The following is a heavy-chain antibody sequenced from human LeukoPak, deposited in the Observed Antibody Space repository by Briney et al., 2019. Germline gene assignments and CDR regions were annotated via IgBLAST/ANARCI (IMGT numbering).Heavy chain of an antibody. V-gene: IGHV3-23*01. CDR2: ISGSGGST. Sequence: GGSLRLSCAASGFTFTNYAVSWVRQAPGKGLEWVSAISGSGGSTYYADSVKGRFTISRDNSKNTLYLQMNSLRADDTAVYYCARSRDGSLDYWGQGTLVTVSS. D-gene: IGHD5-24*01. J-gene: IGHJ4*02. CDR3: ARSRDGSLDY. CDR1: GFTFTNYA.